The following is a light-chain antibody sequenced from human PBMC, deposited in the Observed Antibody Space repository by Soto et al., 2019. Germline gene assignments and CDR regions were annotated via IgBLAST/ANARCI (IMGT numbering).Light chain of an antibody. CDR1: QSISSW. Sequence: DIKMTQSPSTLSPSVIHRVTITCRASQSISSWLSWYQQKPRKASKLLIYKASSLESGVPSRFSGSGSRTEFTLTIRSLQPDDFATYYCQQYNSYSYTFGQGTRLEIK. J-gene: IGKJ5*01. V-gene: IGKV1-5*03. CDR2: KAS. CDR3: QQYNSYSYT.